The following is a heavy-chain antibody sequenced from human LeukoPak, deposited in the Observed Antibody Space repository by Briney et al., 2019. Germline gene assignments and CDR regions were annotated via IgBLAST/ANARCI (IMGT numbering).Heavy chain of an antibody. D-gene: IGHD5-18*01. CDR3: ARVDTAMVIDY. CDR1: GGXFSSYA. Sequence: SVKVSCKASGGXFSSYAMSWVRQAPGQGLEWMGRIIPILGIANYAQKFQGRVTITADKSTSTAYMELSSLRSEDTAVYYCARVDTAMVIDYWGQGTLVTVSS. CDR2: IIPILGIA. V-gene: IGHV1-69*04. J-gene: IGHJ4*02.